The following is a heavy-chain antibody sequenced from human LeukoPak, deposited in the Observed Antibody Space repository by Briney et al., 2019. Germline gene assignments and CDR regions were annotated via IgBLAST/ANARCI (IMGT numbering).Heavy chain of an antibody. D-gene: IGHD1-26*01. CDR2: ISSSSSYI. CDR3: AKDSLRERIVGSTTRGVNDY. Sequence: GGSLRLFCAASGFTLSSYSMNWVRQAPGKGLEWVSSISSSSSYIYYADSVKGRFTISRDNSKNTLYLQMNSLRGEDTAVYYCAKDSLRERIVGSTTRGVNDYWGQGTLVTVSS. CDR1: GFTLSSYS. J-gene: IGHJ4*02. V-gene: IGHV3-21*01.